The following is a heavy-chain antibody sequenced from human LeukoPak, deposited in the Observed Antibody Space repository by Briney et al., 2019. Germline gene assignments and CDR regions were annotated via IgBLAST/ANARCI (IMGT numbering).Heavy chain of an antibody. D-gene: IGHD3-10*01. CDR3: ARGMVRGVPGPYFDY. Sequence: GSSVKVSCKASGGTFSSYAISLVRQAPGQGLEWMGGIIPIFGTANYAQKFQGRVTITTDESTSTAYMELGSLRSEDTAVYYCARGMVRGVPGPYFDYWGQGTLVTVSS. J-gene: IGHJ4*02. CDR1: GGTFSSYA. V-gene: IGHV1-69*05. CDR2: IIPIFGTA.